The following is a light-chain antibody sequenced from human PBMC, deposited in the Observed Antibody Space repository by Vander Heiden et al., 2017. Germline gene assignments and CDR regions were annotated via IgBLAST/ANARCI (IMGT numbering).Light chain of an antibody. CDR1: SDDVGGYNF. CDR3: SSYAGSNTYV. J-gene: IGLJ1*01. V-gene: IGLV2-8*01. Sequence: QSALTQPPSASGSPGQSVPISCTGTSDDVGGYNFVSWYQQHPGKAPKLMIYGVTKRPSGVPDRFSGSKSGNTASLTVSGLQAEDEADYYCSSYAGSNTYVFGTGTKVTVL. CDR2: GVT.